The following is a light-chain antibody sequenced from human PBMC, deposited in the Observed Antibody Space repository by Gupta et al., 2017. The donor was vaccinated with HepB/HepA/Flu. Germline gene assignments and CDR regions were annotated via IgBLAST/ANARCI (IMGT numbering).Light chain of an antibody. V-gene: IGLV2-23*02. J-gene: IGLJ2*01. CDR3: CSYAGSSTDVV. Sequence: QSALPQPASVSGSPGQSLTISCPGTSSDVGSYNLVSWYQQHPGKAPKLMIYEVSKRPSGVSNRFSGSKSGNTASLTISGLQAEDEADYYCCSYAGSSTDVVFGGGTKLTVL. CDR1: SSDVGSYNL. CDR2: EVS.